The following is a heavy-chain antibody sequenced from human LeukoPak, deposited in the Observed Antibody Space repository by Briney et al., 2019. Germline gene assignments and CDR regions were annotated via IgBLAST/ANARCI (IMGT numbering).Heavy chain of an antibody. CDR3: ARRHVQYSSSSDPYYFDY. V-gene: IGHV4-59*01. J-gene: IGHJ4*02. Sequence: SETLPLTCTVSGASINSYYWTWIRQPPGKGLEWIGFLSYDGSTNYNPSLKSRVTISVDTSKNQFSLKLSSVTAADTAVYYCARRHVQYSSSSDPYYFDYWGQGTLVTVSS. CDR2: LSYDGST. CDR1: GASINSYY. D-gene: IGHD6-6*01.